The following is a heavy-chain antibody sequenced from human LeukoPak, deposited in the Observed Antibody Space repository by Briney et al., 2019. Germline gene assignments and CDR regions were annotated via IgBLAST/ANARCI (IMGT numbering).Heavy chain of an antibody. J-gene: IGHJ6*04. D-gene: IGHD3-10*02. CDR2: ISSSGSTI. CDR1: GFSFSTYS. Sequence: PGGSLRLSCAASGFSFSTYSMSWVRQAPGKGLEWVSYISSSGSTIYYADSVKGRFTISRDNAKNSLYLQMNSLRAEDTAVYYCAELGITMIGGVWGKGTTVTISS. CDR3: AELGITMIGGV. V-gene: IGHV3-48*03.